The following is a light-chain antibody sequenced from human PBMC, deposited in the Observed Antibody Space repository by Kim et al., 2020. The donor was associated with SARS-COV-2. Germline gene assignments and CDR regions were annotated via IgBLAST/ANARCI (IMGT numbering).Light chain of an antibody. Sequence: VSPGQTARITCSGDALPKQYAYWYQQKPGQAPVLVIYKDSQRPSGIPERFSGSSSGTTVTLTISGVQAEDEADYYCQSADSSGTYVFGTGTKVTVL. J-gene: IGLJ1*01. V-gene: IGLV3-25*03. CDR3: QSADSSGTYV. CDR1: ALPKQY. CDR2: KDS.